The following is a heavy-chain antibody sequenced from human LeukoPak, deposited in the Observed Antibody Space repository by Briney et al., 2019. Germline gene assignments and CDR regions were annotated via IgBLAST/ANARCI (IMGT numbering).Heavy chain of an antibody. CDR2: ISGSGGST. CDR1: GFTFSSYA. V-gene: IGHV3-23*01. J-gene: IGHJ4*02. D-gene: IGHD3-3*01. Sequence: GGSLRLSCAASGFTFSSYAMSWVRQAPGEGLEWVSAISGSGGSTYYADSVKGRFTISRDNSKNTLYLQMNSLRAEDTAVYYCASNRTTIFGVAPPIDYLSQGTLVTVYS. CDR3: ASNRTTIFGVAPPIDY.